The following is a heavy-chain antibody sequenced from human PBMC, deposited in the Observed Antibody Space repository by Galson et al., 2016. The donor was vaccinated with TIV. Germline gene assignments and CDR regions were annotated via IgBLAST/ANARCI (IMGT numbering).Heavy chain of an antibody. CDR1: GITFNTHT. CDR3: ARVSSALRATNDY. Sequence: SLRLSCAASGITFNTHTLTWVRQAPGKGLEWVSSISSSSEYIYYADSVKGRFTISRGNAKNSLYLQMNSLRAEDTAVYFCARVSSALRATNDYWGQGTLVTVSS. D-gene: IGHD1-26*01. CDR2: ISSSSEYI. V-gene: IGHV3-21*06. J-gene: IGHJ4*02.